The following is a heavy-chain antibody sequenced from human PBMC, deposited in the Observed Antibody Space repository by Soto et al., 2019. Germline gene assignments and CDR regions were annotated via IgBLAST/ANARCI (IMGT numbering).Heavy chain of an antibody. V-gene: IGHV4-59*12. Sequence: PSETLSLTCTVSGGSISSYYWSWIRQPPGKGLEWIGYIYYSGSTNYNPSLKSRVTISVDTSKNQFSLKLSSVTAADTAVYYCARGVTPGYYYYMDVWGKGTTVTVSS. J-gene: IGHJ6*03. CDR2: IYYSGST. CDR3: ARGVTPGYYYYMDV. CDR1: GGSISSYY. D-gene: IGHD2-21*02.